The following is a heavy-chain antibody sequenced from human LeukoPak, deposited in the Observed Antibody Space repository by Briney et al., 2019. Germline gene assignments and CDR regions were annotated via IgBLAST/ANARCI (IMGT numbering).Heavy chain of an antibody. CDR3: AIDFDNGYYYDRAFDI. Sequence: SVKVSCKASGGTFSSYAISWVRQAPGQGLEWMGGIIPIFGTANYAQRLQGRVTMTTDTSTSTAYMELRSLRSDDTAVYYCAIDFDNGYYYDRAFDIWGQGTMVTVSS. J-gene: IGHJ3*02. V-gene: IGHV1-69*05. CDR2: IIPIFGTA. CDR1: GGTFSSYA. D-gene: IGHD3-22*01.